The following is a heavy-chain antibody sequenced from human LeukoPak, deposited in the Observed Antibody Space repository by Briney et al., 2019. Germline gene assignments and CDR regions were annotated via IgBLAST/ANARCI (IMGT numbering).Heavy chain of an antibody. CDR2: IYYRGRT. CDR3: ARHPYIWLGESHSLINWFDP. V-gene: IGHV4-39*01. D-gene: IGHD3-10*01. CDR1: CASIGIRCYC. J-gene: IGHJ5*02. Sequence: PSETLSLTRTVSCASIGIRCYCWGWIRQPPGKGLEWFGSIYYRGRTKYNTSLKSRVTISVDTSKNQFYLKLSSVTAADTAVYYCARHPYIWLGESHSLINWFDPWGQGTLVTVSS.